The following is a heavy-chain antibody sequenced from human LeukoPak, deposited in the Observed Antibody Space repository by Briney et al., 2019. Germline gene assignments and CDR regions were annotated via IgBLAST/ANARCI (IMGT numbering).Heavy chain of an antibody. CDR2: MFYRGST. CDR1: GVSITTSTHY. CDR3: VRQGGWGGAASLIEF. D-gene: IGHD2-15*01. J-gene: IGHJ4*02. V-gene: IGHV4-39*01. Sequence: SETLSLTCTVSGVSITTSTHYWAWIRQPPGKGLEWIASMFYRGSTYYNASLRSRVTLSVDTSMNQFSLKLSSVTASDTATFYCVRQGGWGGAASLIEFWGQGTLVTVSS.